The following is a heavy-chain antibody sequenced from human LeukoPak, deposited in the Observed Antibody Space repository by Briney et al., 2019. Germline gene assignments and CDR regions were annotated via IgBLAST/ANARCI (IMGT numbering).Heavy chain of an antibody. V-gene: IGHV1-69*13. CDR1: GGTFSSYA. CDR2: IIPIFGTA. CDR3: ARGIGIVGADMDDAFDI. Sequence: GASVKVSCKASGGTFSSYAISWVRQAPGQGLEWMGGIIPIFGTANYAQKFQGRVTITADESTSTAYMELSSLRSEDTAVYYCARGIGIVGADMDDAFDIWGQGTMVTVSS. J-gene: IGHJ3*02. D-gene: IGHD1-26*01.